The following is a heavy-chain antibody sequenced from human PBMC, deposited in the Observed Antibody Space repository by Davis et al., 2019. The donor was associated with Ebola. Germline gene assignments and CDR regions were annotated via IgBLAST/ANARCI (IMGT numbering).Heavy chain of an antibody. J-gene: IGHJ4*02. CDR2: INPNSGGT. CDR3: ARGREYSGEMGY. V-gene: IGHV1-2*02. D-gene: IGHD5-12*01. CDR1: GYTFTGYY. Sequence: ASVKVSCKASGYTFTGYYMHWVRQAPGQGLEWMGWINPNSGGTNYAQKFQGRVTMTRDTSISTAYMELSRLRSDDTAVCYCARGREYSGEMGYWGQGTLVTVSS.